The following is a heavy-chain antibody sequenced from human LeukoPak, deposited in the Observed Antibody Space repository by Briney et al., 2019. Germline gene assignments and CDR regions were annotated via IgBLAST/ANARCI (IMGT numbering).Heavy chain of an antibody. CDR1: GGSISSYY. Sequence: SETLSLTCTVSGGSISSYYWSWIRQPPGKGLEWIGYIYYRGSTNYNPSLKSRVTISVDTSKNQFSLKLSSVTAADTAVYYCARGKSGYAFDIWGQGTMVTVSS. CDR3: ARGKSGYAFDI. D-gene: IGHD3-3*01. CDR2: IYYRGST. J-gene: IGHJ3*02. V-gene: IGHV4-59*01.